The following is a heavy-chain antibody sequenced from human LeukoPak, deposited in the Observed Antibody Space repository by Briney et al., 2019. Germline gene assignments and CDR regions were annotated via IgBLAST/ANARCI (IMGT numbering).Heavy chain of an antibody. J-gene: IGHJ4*02. CDR1: GFTVSSNY. CDR3: AKETYYGSGSFIDY. D-gene: IGHD3-10*01. Sequence: GGSLRLSCAASGFTVSSNYMSWVRQAPGKGLEWVSAISGGGDITYYADSVKGRFTISRDNSKNTLYVQMNSLRAEDTAVYYCAKETYYGSGSFIDYWGQGTLVTVSS. CDR2: ISGGGDIT. V-gene: IGHV3-23*01.